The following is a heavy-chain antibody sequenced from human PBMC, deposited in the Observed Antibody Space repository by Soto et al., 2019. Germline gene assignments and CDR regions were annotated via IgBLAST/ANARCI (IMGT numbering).Heavy chain of an antibody. V-gene: IGHV1-18*01. CDR1: GYTFTSCG. J-gene: IGHJ6*02. CDR2: INTYNGYT. CDR3: ARDLTKGLDV. D-gene: IGHD4-4*01. Sequence: QVHLVQSGAEVKKPGASVKVSCKASGYTFTSCGISWVRQAPGQGLEWMGLINTYNGYTNYPQNFQGRVTMTTDTSTGTVYMELRSLTSDVTAVYYCARDLTKGLDVWGQGTTVTVSS.